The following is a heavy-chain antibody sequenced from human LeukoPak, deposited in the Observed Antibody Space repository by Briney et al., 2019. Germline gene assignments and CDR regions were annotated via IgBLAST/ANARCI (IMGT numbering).Heavy chain of an antibody. V-gene: IGHV4-59*01. D-gene: IGHD1-7*01. CDR2: MYYSGST. CDR1: GGSISTYY. Sequence: SETLSLTCSVSGGSISTYYWSWIRQPPGKGLEWIGYMYYSGSTNYNPSLKNRVTISVDTSKNQFSLKLSSVTPADTAVYYCARDNWNYGSSMDVWGQGTTVTVSS. CDR3: ARDNWNYGSSMDV. J-gene: IGHJ6*02.